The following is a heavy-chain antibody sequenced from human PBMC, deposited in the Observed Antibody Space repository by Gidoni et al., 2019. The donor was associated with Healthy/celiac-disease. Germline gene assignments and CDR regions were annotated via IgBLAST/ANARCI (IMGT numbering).Heavy chain of an antibody. Sequence: QLQLQESGPGLVKPSETRSLTCNGSGGSISSSSYYWGLIRQPPGKGLEWIGSIYYGGSTYYNPSLKSRVTISVDTSKNQFSLKLSSVTAADTAVYYCARHATVVTYYFDYWGQGTLVTVSS. CDR2: IYYGGST. CDR1: GGSISSSSYY. CDR3: ARHATVVTYYFDY. J-gene: IGHJ4*02. D-gene: IGHD4-17*01. V-gene: IGHV4-39*01.